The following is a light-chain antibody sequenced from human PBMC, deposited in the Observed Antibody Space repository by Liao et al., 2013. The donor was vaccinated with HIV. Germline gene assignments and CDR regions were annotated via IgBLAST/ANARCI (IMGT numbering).Light chain of an antibody. V-gene: IGLV3-21*04. CDR3: QVWDSSSDHVV. Sequence: SYELTQPPSVSVAPGKAAGITCGGNNIGSKSVHWYQQKPGQAPAMVIYYDTDRPSGIPERFSGSNSGNTATLTISRVEVGDEADYFCQVWDSSSDHVVFGGGTRLTVL. J-gene: IGLJ2*01. CDR2: YDT. CDR1: NIGSKS.